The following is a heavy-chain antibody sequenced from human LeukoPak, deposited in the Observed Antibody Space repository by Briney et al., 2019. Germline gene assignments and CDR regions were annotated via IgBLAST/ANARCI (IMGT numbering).Heavy chain of an antibody. Sequence: ASVTVSCTASGYTFTGYYMHWVRQAPGQGLEWMGWINPNSGGTNYAQKFQGWVTMTRDTSISAAYMGLSRLRSDDTAVYYCARGNPARGYYYYGMDVWGQGTTVTVSS. J-gene: IGHJ6*02. CDR3: ARGNPARGYYYYGMDV. V-gene: IGHV1-2*04. CDR2: INPNSGGT. CDR1: GYTFTGYY. D-gene: IGHD1-14*01.